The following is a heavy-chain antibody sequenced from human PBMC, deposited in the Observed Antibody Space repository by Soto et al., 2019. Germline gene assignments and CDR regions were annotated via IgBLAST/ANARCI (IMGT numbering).Heavy chain of an antibody. D-gene: IGHD3-10*01. V-gene: IGHV3-33*01. J-gene: IGHJ6*02. Sequence: GGSLRLSCAASGFTFSSYGMHWVRQAPGKGLEWVAVIWYDGSNKYYADSVKGRFTISRDNSKNTLYLQMNSLRAEDTAVYYCARDRAPSITMVRLLLYYYGMDVWRQGTTGTVSS. CDR2: IWYDGSNK. CDR3: ARDRAPSITMVRLLLYYYGMDV. CDR1: GFTFSSYG.